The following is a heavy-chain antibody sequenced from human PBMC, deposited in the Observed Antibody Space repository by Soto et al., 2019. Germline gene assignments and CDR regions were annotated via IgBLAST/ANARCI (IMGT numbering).Heavy chain of an antibody. CDR2: IYYSGST. CDR1: GGSISSGGYY. Sequence: LSLTCIVSGGSISSGGYYWSWIRQHPGKGLEWIGYIYYSGSTYYNPSLKSRVTISVDTSKNQFSLKLSSVTAADTAVYYCAREAYDFWSGYLYYFDYWGQGTLVPSPQ. D-gene: IGHD3-3*01. CDR3: AREAYDFWSGYLYYFDY. V-gene: IGHV4-31*03. J-gene: IGHJ4*02.